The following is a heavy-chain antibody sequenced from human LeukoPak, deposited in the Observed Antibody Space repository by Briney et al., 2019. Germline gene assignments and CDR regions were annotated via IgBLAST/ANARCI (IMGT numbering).Heavy chain of an antibody. V-gene: IGHV4-30-4*07. CDR1: GGSISSGGYS. CDR3: ARGKNYGGILDFDY. CDR2: IYYSGST. J-gene: IGHJ4*02. Sequence: SETLSLTCAVSGGSISSGGYSWSWIRQPPGKGLEWIGYIYYSGSTYYNPSLKSRVTISVDTSKNQFSLKLSSVTAADTAVYYCARGKNYGGILDFDYWGQGTLVTVSS. D-gene: IGHD4-23*01.